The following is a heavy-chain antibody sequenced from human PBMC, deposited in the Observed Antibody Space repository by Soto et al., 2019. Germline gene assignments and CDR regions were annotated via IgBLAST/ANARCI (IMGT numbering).Heavy chain of an antibody. CDR2: ISSSGSTI. V-gene: IGHV3-11*01. CDR1: GFTFSDYY. CDR3: ARANHKMVYAITPNDY. D-gene: IGHD2-8*01. J-gene: IGHJ4*02. Sequence: GGSLRLSCAASGFTFSDYYMSWIRQAPGKGLEWVSYISSSGSTIYYADSVKGRFTISRDNAKNSLYLQMNSLRAEDTAVYYCARANHKMVYAITPNDYWGQGTLVTVSS.